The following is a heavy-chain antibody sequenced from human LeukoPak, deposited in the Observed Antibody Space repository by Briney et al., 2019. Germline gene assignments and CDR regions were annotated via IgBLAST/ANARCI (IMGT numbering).Heavy chain of an antibody. CDR2: INHSGST. V-gene: IGHV4-34*01. D-gene: IGHD2-2*01. CDR3: ARGSSRRLSIIVVVPAAMKGDAFDI. CDR1: GGSFSGYY. Sequence: SETLSLTCAVYGGSFSGYYWSWIRQPPGEGLEWIGEINHSGSTNYNPSLKSRVTISVDTSKNQFSLKLSSVTAADTAVYYCARGSSRRLSIIVVVPAAMKGDAFDIWGQGTMVTVSS. J-gene: IGHJ3*02.